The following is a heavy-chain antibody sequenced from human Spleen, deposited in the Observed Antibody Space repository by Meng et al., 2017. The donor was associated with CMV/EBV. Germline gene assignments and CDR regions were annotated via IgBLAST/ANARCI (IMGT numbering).Heavy chain of an antibody. D-gene: IGHD4-11*01. CDR2: ISGSGTYI. CDR3: ARDGLQFDS. Sequence: GGSLRLSCAASGFIFSPYTMTWVRQAPGKGLEWVSSISGSGTYIYYADSVKGRFTISRDNAKNSLYLQMNSLRAEDTAVYYCARDGLQFDSWGQGTLVTVSS. CDR1: GFIFSPYT. J-gene: IGHJ5*01. V-gene: IGHV3-21*01.